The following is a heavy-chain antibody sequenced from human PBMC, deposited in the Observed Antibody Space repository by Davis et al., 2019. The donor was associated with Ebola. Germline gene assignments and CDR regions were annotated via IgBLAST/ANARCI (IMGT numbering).Heavy chain of an antibody. CDR2: INHSGST. D-gene: IGHD2-2*02. J-gene: IGHJ5*02. Sequence: SETLSLTCAAYGWSFSGYYWSWIRQPPGKGLEWIGEINHSGSTNYHPSPKSRVTISVDTSKNQFSLKLSSVTAADTAVYYCARGAASYCSSTSCYRGTRWFDPWGQGTLVTVSS. CDR3: ARGAASYCSSTSCYRGTRWFDP. CDR1: GWSFSGYY. V-gene: IGHV4-34*01.